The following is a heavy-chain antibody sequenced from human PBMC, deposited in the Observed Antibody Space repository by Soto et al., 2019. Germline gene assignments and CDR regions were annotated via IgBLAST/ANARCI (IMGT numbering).Heavy chain of an antibody. CDR1: GFTFSSYG. V-gene: IGHV3-30*18. J-gene: IGHJ4*02. Sequence: GGSLRLSCAASGFTFSSYGMHWVRQAPGKGLEWVAVISYDGSNKYYADSVKGRFTISRDNSKNTLYLQMNSLRAEDTAVYYCAKMLRYYYDSSGPHYWGQGTLVTVSS. CDR3: AKMLRYYYDSSGPHY. D-gene: IGHD3-22*01. CDR2: ISYDGSNK.